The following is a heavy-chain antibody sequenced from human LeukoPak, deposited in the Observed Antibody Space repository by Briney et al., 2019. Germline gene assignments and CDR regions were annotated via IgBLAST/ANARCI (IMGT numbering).Heavy chain of an antibody. Sequence: SETLSLTCTVSGGSISNYYWSWIRQPPGKGLEWIGYIHYSGSTNYNPSLKSRVTISVDTSKNQFSLKLSSVTAADTAVYYCAGTSKWLAFDYWGQGTLVTVSS. CDR1: GGSISNYY. CDR2: IHYSGST. J-gene: IGHJ4*02. D-gene: IGHD6-19*01. V-gene: IGHV4-59*01. CDR3: AGTSKWLAFDY.